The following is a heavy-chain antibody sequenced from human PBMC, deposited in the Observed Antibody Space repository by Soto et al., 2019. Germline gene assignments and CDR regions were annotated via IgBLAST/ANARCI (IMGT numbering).Heavy chain of an antibody. Sequence: QVQLQESGPGLVKPSQTLSLTCTVSGGSISSGDYYWSWIRQPPGKGLEWIGYIYYSGSTYYNPSLTRRVTISVDTSKHQFSLKLSSVTAADTAVYYCAHYRSGRAFDIWGQGTMVTVSS. J-gene: IGHJ3*02. CDR2: IYYSGST. CDR1: GGSISSGDYY. D-gene: IGHD6-19*01. CDR3: AHYRSGRAFDI. V-gene: IGHV4-30-4*01.